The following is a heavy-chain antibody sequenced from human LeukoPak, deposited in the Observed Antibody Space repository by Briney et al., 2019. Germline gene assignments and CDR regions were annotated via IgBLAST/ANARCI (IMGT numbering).Heavy chain of an antibody. J-gene: IGHJ4*02. CDR3: ATGPDRSGYYYLDY. CDR1: GFTFSNYD. V-gene: IGHV3-30*03. D-gene: IGHD3-22*01. Sequence: GGSLRLSCAASGFTFSNYDMHWVRQAPGKGLEWVAIISYDGSNKYFVDSVKGLFTISRDNSKNTLYLQMNSLRAEDTAVYYCATGPDRSGYYYLDYWGQGALFTVSS. CDR2: ISYDGSNK.